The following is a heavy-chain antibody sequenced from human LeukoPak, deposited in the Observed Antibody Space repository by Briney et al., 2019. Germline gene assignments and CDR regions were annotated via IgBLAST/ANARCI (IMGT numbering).Heavy chain of an antibody. CDR2: ISYDGSNK. CDR1: GFTFSSYA. Sequence: AGGSLRLSCAASGFTFSSYAMHWVRQAPGKGLEWVAVISYDGSNKYYADSVKGRFTISRDNSKNTLYLQMNSLRAEDTAVYYCARAPAYYDFWSGYQSRYNWFDTWGQGTLVTVSS. CDR3: ARAPAYYDFWSGYQSRYNWFDT. D-gene: IGHD3-3*01. J-gene: IGHJ5*02. V-gene: IGHV3-30*04.